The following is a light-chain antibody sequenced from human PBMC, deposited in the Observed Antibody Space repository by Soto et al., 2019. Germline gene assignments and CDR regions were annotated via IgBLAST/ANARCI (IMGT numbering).Light chain of an antibody. Sequence: AIRMTQSPSSLSASTGDRVTITCRASQGISSYLAWYQQKPGKAPKLLIYAASTLQSGVPSRFSGSGSGTDFTRTISCLQSEDFATYYCQQYYSYRFTFGPGTKVDIK. CDR3: QQYYSYRFT. CDR2: AAS. J-gene: IGKJ3*01. CDR1: QGISSY. V-gene: IGKV1-8*01.